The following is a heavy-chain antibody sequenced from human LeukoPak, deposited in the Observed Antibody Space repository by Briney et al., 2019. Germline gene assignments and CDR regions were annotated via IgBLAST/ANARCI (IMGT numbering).Heavy chain of an antibody. Sequence: KPSETLSLTCAVYGGSFSGYYWSWIRQPPGKGPEWIGEINHSGSTNYNPSLKSRVTISVDTSKNQFSLKLSSVTAADTAVYYCASDSKRGYSYGFGYWGQGTLVTVSS. CDR2: INHSGST. V-gene: IGHV4-34*01. CDR1: GGSFSGYY. D-gene: IGHD5-18*01. J-gene: IGHJ4*02. CDR3: ASDSKRGYSYGFGY.